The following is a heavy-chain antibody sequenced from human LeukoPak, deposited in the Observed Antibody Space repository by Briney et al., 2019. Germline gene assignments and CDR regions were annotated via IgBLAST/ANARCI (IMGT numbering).Heavy chain of an antibody. Sequence: GGSLRLSCGTSGFTFSDSWMSWFRQAPGQGLEWVASIKDDGSDKYYLDSVRGRFTISRDNAEDSLYLQLDDLRAEDTAVFYCARHLLRGQNFDSWGQGALVTVSS. CDR1: GFTFSDSW. CDR3: ARHLLRGQNFDS. V-gene: IGHV3-7*01. CDR2: IKDDGSDK. J-gene: IGHJ4*02.